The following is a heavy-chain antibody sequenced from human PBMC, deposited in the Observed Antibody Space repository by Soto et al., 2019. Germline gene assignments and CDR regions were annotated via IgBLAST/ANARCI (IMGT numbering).Heavy chain of an antibody. V-gene: IGHV3-23*01. Sequence: PGGSLRFSCVASGFSSVTYAMTWVRQVPGKGLEWVSTISGGIGSTFYAASVKGRFTISRDISKKMLFLHMKGLRGEDPGTYYCAKGAAWNIDYWGRGTLVTVSS. CDR2: ISGGIGST. J-gene: IGHJ4*02. CDR3: AKGAAWNIDY. D-gene: IGHD1-1*01. CDR1: GFSSVTYA.